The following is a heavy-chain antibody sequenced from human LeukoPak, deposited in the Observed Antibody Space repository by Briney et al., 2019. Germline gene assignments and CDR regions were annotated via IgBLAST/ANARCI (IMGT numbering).Heavy chain of an antibody. CDR1: GYTFTGYY. V-gene: IGHV1-2*02. Sequence: GASVKVSCKASGYTFTGYYMHWVRQAPGQGLEWMGWINPNSGGTNYAQKFQGRVTMTRNTSIGTAYMELSSLRSEDTAVYYCARVGIAVAGARRYYYYYGMDVWGQGTTVTVSS. CDR2: INPNSGGT. CDR3: ARVGIAVAGARRYYYYYGMDV. D-gene: IGHD6-19*01. J-gene: IGHJ6*02.